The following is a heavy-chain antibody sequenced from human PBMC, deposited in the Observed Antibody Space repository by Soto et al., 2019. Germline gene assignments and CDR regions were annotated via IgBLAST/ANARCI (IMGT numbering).Heavy chain of an antibody. Sequence: QVQLVQSGAEVKKPGSSVKVSCKASGGTFCSYAISWVRQAPGQGLEWMGGIIPIFGTANYAQKFQGRVTITADESTSTAYMELSSLRSEDTAVYYCARDSVRATLGDYYYGMDVWGQGTTVTVSS. CDR2: IIPIFGTA. D-gene: IGHD1-26*01. CDR3: ARDSVRATLGDYYYGMDV. CDR1: GGTFCSYA. J-gene: IGHJ6*02. V-gene: IGHV1-69*12.